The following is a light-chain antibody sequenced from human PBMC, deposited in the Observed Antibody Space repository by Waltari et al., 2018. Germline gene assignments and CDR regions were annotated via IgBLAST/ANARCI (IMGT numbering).Light chain of an antibody. CDR2: DVS. CDR1: QGISNY. CDR3: QHLHNYPLT. J-gene: IGKJ4*01. Sequence: DIQLTQSPSILSASVGDRVTITCRASQGISNYFAWFQQKPGKVPKLLIYDVSTLQSWAPSRFIGSGSGTEFTLTLSSLQPEDFATYYCQHLHNYPLTFGGGTKVEIK. V-gene: IGKV1-9*01.